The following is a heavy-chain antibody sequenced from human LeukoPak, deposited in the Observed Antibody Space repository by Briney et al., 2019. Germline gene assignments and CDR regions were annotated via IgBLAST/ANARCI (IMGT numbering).Heavy chain of an antibody. V-gene: IGHV1-2*02. D-gene: IGHD3-16*01. J-gene: IGHJ4*02. Sequence: GASVKVACKTSGYRFTDDYMHWVRQAPGQGLEWMGWINPDSGFTNYAPKFQGRVIMTRDTSISTAYKEVRRLRYDDTAMYYCAPTSEAYTSNWSVWGQGTLVTVSP. CDR1: GYRFTDDY. CDR2: INPDSGFT. CDR3: APTSEAYTSNWSV.